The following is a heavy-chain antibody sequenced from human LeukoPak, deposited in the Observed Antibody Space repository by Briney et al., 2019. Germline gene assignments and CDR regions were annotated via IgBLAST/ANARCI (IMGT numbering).Heavy chain of an antibody. CDR3: ARDRQWYSSSWYYFDY. D-gene: IGHD6-13*01. Sequence: GGSLRLSCAASGFTFSSYAMHWVRQAPGKGLGWVAVISYDGSNKYYADSVKGRFTISRDNSKNTLYLQMNSLRAEDTAVYYCARDRQWYSSSWYYFDYWGQGTLVTVS. CDR1: GFTFSSYA. CDR2: ISYDGSNK. V-gene: IGHV3-30-3*01. J-gene: IGHJ4*02.